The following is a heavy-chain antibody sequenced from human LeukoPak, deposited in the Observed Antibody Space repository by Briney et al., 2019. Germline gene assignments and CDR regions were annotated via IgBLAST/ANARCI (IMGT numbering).Heavy chain of an antibody. CDR1: GDSISIGDFR. V-gene: IGHV4-30-4*01. CDR2: VYYIGTA. Sequence: SETLSLTCSVSGDSISIGDFRWSWIRQSPGKGLEWIGYVYYIGTAYYNPSLRSRVALSADTSKNQFSLTLNSVTVADSAVYFCARARGDSPRIYYYMDVWGKGTTVIVSS. J-gene: IGHJ6*03. D-gene: IGHD3-16*01. CDR3: ARARGDSPRIYYYMDV.